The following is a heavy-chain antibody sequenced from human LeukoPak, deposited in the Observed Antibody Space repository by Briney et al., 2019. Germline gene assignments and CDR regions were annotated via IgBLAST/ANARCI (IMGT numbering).Heavy chain of an antibody. D-gene: IGHD2-21*02. CDR1: LRTLRNYS. CDR3: ARDRGPWGIVVVTAPFDY. CDR2: IFPIFGTA. V-gene: IGHV1-69*06. J-gene: IGHJ4*02. Sequence: GSSVNVPRQPSLRTLRNYSISWLRQAPAQGLEWMGRIFPIFGTANYAQKFQGRVTITAGKATSTAYMELSSLSSDDTAVYYCARDRGPWGIVVVTAPFDYWGQGTLVTVSS.